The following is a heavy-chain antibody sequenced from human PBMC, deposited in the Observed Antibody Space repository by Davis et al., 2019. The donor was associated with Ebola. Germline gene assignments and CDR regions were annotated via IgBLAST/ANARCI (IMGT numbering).Heavy chain of an antibody. CDR3: AGGTGSFYYDSSGYYCDCGMDV. V-gene: IGHV3-21*01. Sequence: GESLKISCAASGFTFSSYSMNWVRQAPGKGLEWVSSISSSSSYIYYADSVKGRFAISRDNAKNSLYLQMNSLRAEDTAVYYCAGGTGSFYYDSSGYYCDCGMDVWGQGTTVTVSS. CDR1: GFTFSSYS. CDR2: ISSSSSYI. J-gene: IGHJ6*02. D-gene: IGHD3-22*01.